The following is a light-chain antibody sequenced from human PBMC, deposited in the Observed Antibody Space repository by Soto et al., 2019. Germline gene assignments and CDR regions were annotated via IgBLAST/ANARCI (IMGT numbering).Light chain of an antibody. CDR1: SSDVGYYDY. CDR2: GVS. J-gene: IGLJ2*01. CDR3: SSYTGSNILV. V-gene: IGLV2-8*01. Sequence: QSALTQPPSASGSPGQSVTLSCTGNSSDVGYYDYVSWYQQHPGKAPKLMIYGVSKRPSGVPDRFSGSKSGNTASLTVSGLQAEDEADYYCSSYTGSNILVFGGGTKLTVL.